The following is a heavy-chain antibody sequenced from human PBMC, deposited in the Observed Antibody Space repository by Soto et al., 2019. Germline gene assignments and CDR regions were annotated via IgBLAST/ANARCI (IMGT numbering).Heavy chain of an antibody. CDR3: ARDGSELLGGAFDI. CDR1: GYTFTGYF. J-gene: IGHJ3*02. D-gene: IGHD1-26*01. V-gene: IGHV1-2*02. Sequence: KGACKAFGYTFTGYFMDWRRKAPGQGLEWMGWINPNSGGTNYAQKFQGRVTITRDTSISTAYMELSRLRSDDTAVYYCARDGSELLGGAFDIWGQGTMVTVSS. CDR2: INPNSGGT.